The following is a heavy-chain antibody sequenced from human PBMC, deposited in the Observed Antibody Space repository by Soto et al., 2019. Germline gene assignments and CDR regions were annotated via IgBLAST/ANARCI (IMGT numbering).Heavy chain of an antibody. CDR3: AVGGNYLSMDV. CDR2: VNPNTGLT. Sequence: ASVKVSCKASGYTFTALYMNWVRQAPGQGLEWMGWVNPNTGLTKYAQKFQGRVIMTRDTSINTAYMELSGLTSDDTAVYYCAVGGNYLSMDVWGQGTTVTVSS. CDR1: GYTFTALY. J-gene: IGHJ6*02. D-gene: IGHD4-4*01. V-gene: IGHV1-2*02.